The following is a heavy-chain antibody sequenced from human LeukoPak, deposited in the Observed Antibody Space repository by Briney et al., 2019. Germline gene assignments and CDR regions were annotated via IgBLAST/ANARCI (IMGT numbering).Heavy chain of an antibody. CDR3: ATGGSNWNYQYYFEY. V-gene: IGHV1-69*05. J-gene: IGHJ4*02. CDR1: GGTFSSYA. CDR2: IIPIFGTA. Sequence: GASVKVSCKASGGTFSSYAISWVRQAPGQGLEWMGGIIPIFGTANYAQKFQGRVTITTDESTSTAYMELSSLRSEDTAVYYCATGGSNWNYQYYFEYWGQGTLVTVSS. D-gene: IGHD1-7*01.